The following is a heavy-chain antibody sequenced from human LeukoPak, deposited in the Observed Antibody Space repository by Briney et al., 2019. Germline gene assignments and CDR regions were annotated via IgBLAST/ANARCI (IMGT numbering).Heavy chain of an antibody. Sequence: SETLSLTCTVSGGSISNKYWSWIRQPPGKGLEWIGYIYYSGSTNYNPSLKSRVTISVDTSKNQFSLKLSSVTAADTAVYYCATNTTMPKGGRRVNWFDPWGQGTLVTVSS. V-gene: IGHV4-59*12. D-gene: IGHD5-18*01. CDR1: GGSISNKY. J-gene: IGHJ5*02. CDR3: ATNTTMPKGGRRVNWFDP. CDR2: IYYSGST.